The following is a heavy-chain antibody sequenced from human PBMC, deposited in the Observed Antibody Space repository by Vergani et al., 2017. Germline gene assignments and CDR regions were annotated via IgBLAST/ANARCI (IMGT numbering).Heavy chain of an antibody. CDR2: IYPGDSEV. CDR1: GYIFSNFW. V-gene: IGHV5-51*01. CDR3: ASGGHGSENGGALQL. D-gene: IGHD3-10*01. J-gene: IGHJ3*01. Sequence: EKPLVQSGSETKKPGESLKISCQAFGYIFSNFWIGWVRQRPGRGLEWMGIIYPGDSEVKSNPTFRGQVIFSVDTSANTAYLQWRSLQASDTATYFCASGGHGSENGGALQLWGQGTNITVSS.